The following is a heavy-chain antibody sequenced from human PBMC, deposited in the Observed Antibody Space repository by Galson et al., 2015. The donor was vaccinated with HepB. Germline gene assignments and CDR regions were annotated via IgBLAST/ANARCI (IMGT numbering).Heavy chain of an antibody. CDR1: GFTFSSYS. Sequence: SLRLSCAASGFTFSSYSMNWVRQAPGKGLEWVSYISSSSSTIYYADSVKGQFTISRDNAKNSLYLQMNSLRAEDTAVYYCARDLSGYDSPFDYWGQGTLVTVSS. CDR3: ARDLSGYDSPFDY. V-gene: IGHV3-48*01. CDR2: ISSSSSTI. J-gene: IGHJ4*02. D-gene: IGHD5-12*01.